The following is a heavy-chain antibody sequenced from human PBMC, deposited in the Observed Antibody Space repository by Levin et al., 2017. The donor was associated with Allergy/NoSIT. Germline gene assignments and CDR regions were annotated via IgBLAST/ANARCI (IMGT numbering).Heavy chain of an antibody. CDR2: ISRSGSYI. D-gene: IGHD2-15*01. CDR1: GFTFSNYN. Sequence: HGESLKISCAASGFTFSNYNMNWVRQAPGKGLEWVSSISRSGSYIYYADSVKGRFTISRDNAKNSLSLQMNSLRAEDTAVYYCAREDRGYCSGGGCSTPHDIWGQGTMVTVSS. CDR3: AREDRGYCSGGGCSTPHDI. J-gene: IGHJ3*02. V-gene: IGHV3-21*01.